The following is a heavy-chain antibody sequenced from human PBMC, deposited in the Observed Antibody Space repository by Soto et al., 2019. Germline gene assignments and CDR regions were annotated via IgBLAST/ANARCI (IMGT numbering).Heavy chain of an antibody. CDR1: VGSISSGGYY. D-gene: IGHD4-17*01. V-gene: IGHV4-31*03. CDR2: IYYSGST. CDR3: ARDTTVTTSSWFDP. J-gene: IGHJ5*02. Sequence: QVQLQESGPGLVKPSQTLSLTCTVSVGSISSGGYYWSWIRQHPGKGLEWIGYIYYSGSTYYNPSLKSRVTLSVDTSKNQFSLKLSSVTAADTAVYYCARDTTVTTSSWFDPWGQGTLVTVSS.